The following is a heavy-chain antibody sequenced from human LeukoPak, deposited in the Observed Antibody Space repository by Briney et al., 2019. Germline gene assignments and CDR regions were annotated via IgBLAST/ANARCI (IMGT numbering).Heavy chain of an antibody. J-gene: IGHJ4*02. D-gene: IGHD5-12*01. CDR1: GFTVRSYS. CDR3: AKDRLSGYSGGVIDY. Sequence: LCCVASGFTVRSYSMSWGRLDPGKGLECVSGISWNSGNIGYADYVKGRFTISRDNAKNSLYLQMNSLRAEDMALYYCAKDRLSGYSGGVIDYWGQGTLVTVSS. CDR2: ISWNSGNI. V-gene: IGHV3-9*03.